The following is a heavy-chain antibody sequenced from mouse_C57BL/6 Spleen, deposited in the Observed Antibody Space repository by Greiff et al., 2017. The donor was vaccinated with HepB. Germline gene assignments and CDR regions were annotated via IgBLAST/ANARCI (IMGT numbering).Heavy chain of an antibody. Sequence: QVQLQQSGAELVRPGSSVKLSCKASGYTFTSYWMDWVKQRPGQGLEWIGNIYPSDSETHYNQKFKDKATLTVDKSSSTAYMQLSSLTSEDSAVYYCARGWRGTFDYWGQGTTLTVSS. CDR2: IYPSDSET. D-gene: IGHD1-1*02. CDR3: ARGWRGTFDY. J-gene: IGHJ2*01. CDR1: GYTFTSYW. V-gene: IGHV1-61*01.